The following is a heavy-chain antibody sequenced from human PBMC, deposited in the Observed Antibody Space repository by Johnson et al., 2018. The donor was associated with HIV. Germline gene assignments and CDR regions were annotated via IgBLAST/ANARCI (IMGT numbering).Heavy chain of an antibody. CDR3: ASTLTGDFGAFDI. CDR2: IKQDGSEK. V-gene: IGHV3-7*03. CDR1: GFTFSTYW. D-gene: IGHD7-27*01. J-gene: IGHJ3*02. Sequence: ESGGGLVQPGGSLRLSCAASGFTFSTYWMSWVRQAPGKGLEWVANIKQDGSEKYYVDSVKGRFTISRDNTKNSLYLQMNSLRAKDTAVYYCASTLTGDFGAFDIWGQGTMVTVSS.